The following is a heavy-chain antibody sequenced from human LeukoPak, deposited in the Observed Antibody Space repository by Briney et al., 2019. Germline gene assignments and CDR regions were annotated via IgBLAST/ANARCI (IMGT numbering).Heavy chain of an antibody. CDR3: ARVYKYCSSTSCLDY. CDR2: SSAYSGNT. Sequence: ASVKGSCKASGYTFTSYGITWVRQASGQGLEWMGWSSAYSGNTDYAQKLQGRVTMTTDTSTSTGYMELRSLRSDGTAIYYCARVYKYCSSTSCLDYWGQGTLVTVSS. D-gene: IGHD2-2*01. V-gene: IGHV1-18*01. J-gene: IGHJ4*02. CDR1: GYTFTSYG.